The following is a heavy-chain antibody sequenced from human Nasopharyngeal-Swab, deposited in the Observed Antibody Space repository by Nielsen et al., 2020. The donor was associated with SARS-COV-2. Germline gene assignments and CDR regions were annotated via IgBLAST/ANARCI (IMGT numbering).Heavy chain of an antibody. D-gene: IGHD3-10*01. CDR3: ATLYGSGIYAGYYYYYYGMDV. J-gene: IGHJ6*02. Sequence: GESLKISCAASGFTFSSYSMNWVRQAPGKGLEWVSYISSSGSTIYYADSVKGRFTISRDNAKNSLYLQMNSLRAEDTAVYYCATLYGSGIYAGYYYYYYGMDVWGQGTTVTVSS. V-gene: IGHV3-48*04. CDR1: GFTFSSYS. CDR2: ISSSGSTI.